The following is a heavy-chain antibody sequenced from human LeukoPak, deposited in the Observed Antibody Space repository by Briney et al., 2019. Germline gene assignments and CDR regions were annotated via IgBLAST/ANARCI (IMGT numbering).Heavy chain of an antibody. CDR2: VYYSETT. V-gene: IGHV4-59*01. D-gene: IGHD1-1*01. Sequence: SETLSLTCSVSGASINSYYWSWIWHPPGKGLEWIGYVYYSETTNYNTSLKSRVTISLDTSKTQFSLRLSSVTAADTAVYYCASQLGGTTFHWGQGILVTVSS. J-gene: IGHJ4*02. CDR1: GASINSYY. CDR3: ASQLGGTTFH.